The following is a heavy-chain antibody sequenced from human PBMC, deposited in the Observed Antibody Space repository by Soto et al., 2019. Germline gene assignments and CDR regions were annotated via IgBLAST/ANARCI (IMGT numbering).Heavy chain of an antibody. D-gene: IGHD6-19*01. V-gene: IGHV6-1*01. CDR1: GDSVSDNSAA. CDR2: TYYRSKWYN. CDR3: AREFPHYVSSDSYLDY. Sequence: PSQTLSLTCAISGDSVSDNSAAWNWIRQSPSRGPEWLGRTYYRSKWYNDYAVSVKSRITVTPDTSKNQFSLHLNSVTPEDTAVYYCAREFPHYVSSDSYLDYWGQGAMVTVSS. J-gene: IGHJ4*02.